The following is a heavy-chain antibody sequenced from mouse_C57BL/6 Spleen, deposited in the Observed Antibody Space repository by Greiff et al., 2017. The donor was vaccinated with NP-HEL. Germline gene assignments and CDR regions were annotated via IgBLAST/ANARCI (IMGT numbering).Heavy chain of an antibody. CDR2: IFPGSGST. CDR3: ARGGIWDYVWYFDV. D-gene: IGHD2-4*01. V-gene: IGHV1-75*01. J-gene: IGHJ1*03. CDR1: GYTFTDYY. Sequence: SGPELVKPGASVKISCKASGYTFTDYYINWVKQRPGQGLEWIGWIFPGSGSTYYNEKFKGKATLTVDKSSSTAYMLLSSLTSEDSAVYFCARGGIWDYVWYFDVWGTGTTVTVSS.